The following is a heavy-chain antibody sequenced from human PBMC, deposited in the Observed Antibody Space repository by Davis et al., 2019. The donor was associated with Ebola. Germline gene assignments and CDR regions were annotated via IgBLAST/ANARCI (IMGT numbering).Heavy chain of an antibody. CDR1: AYTFTRYG. CDR2: ISAYNGNT. V-gene: IGHV1-18*01. Sequence: AASVKVSCKASAYTFTRYGISWVRQAPGQGLEWMGWISAYNGNTNYAQNLQGRVTMTTDTSTSTAYMEVRSLRYDDTAVYYCARAVTMVLPSGWFDPWGQGTLVTVSS. D-gene: IGHD3-10*01. CDR3: ARAVTMVLPSGWFDP. J-gene: IGHJ5*02.